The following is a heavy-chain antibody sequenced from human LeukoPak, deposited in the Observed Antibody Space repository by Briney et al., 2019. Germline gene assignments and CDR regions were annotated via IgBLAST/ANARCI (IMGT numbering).Heavy chain of an antibody. Sequence: SETLSLTCTVSGYSISSGYYWGWIREPPGKGLEWIGSIYHSGSTYYNPSLKSRVTISVDTSKNQFSLKLSSVTAVDTAVYFCARSSSSTLWWFDPWGQGILVTVSS. V-gene: IGHV4-38-2*02. CDR2: IYHSGST. J-gene: IGHJ5*02. CDR1: GYSISSGYY. CDR3: ARSSSSTLWWFDP. D-gene: IGHD6-13*01.